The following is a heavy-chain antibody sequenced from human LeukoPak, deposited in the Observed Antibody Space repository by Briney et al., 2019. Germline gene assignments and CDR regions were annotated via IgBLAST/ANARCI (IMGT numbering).Heavy chain of an antibody. CDR3: ARDLNDRIDY. CDR2: IDTSGTTI. J-gene: IGHJ4*02. CDR1: GFTFSTYS. D-gene: IGHD1-1*01. Sequence: GGSLRLSCAASGFTFSTYSMNWVRQAPGKGLEWVSYIDTSGTTIYYADSVKGRFTISRDNAKNSLYLQMNSLRAEDTAVYYCARDLNDRIDYWGQGTLVTVSS. V-gene: IGHV3-48*01.